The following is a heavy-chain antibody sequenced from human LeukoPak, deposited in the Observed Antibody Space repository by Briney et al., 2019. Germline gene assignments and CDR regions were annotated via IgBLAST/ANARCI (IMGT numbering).Heavy chain of an antibody. D-gene: IGHD6-13*01. J-gene: IGHJ4*02. CDR2: INHSGST. Sequence: PSETLSLTCAVYGGSFSGYYWSWIRQPPGKGLEWIGEINHSGSTNYNPSLKSRVTISVDTSKNQFSLKLSSVTAADTAVYYCVAAGRTVDYWGQGTLVTVSS. CDR1: GGSFSGYY. CDR3: VAAGRTVDY. V-gene: IGHV4-34*01.